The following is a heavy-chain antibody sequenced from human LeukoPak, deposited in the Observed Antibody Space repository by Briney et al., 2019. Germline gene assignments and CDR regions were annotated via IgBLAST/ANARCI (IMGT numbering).Heavy chain of an antibody. CDR2: IIPIFGTA. V-gene: IGHV1-69*13. Sequence: SVKISCKVSGYTFTDYYMHWVQQAPGKGLEWMGGIIPIFGTANYAQKFQGRVTITADESTSTAYMELSSLRSEDTAVYYCARDFMAASDAFDIWGQGTMVTVSS. D-gene: IGHD6-13*01. CDR3: ARDFMAASDAFDI. CDR1: GYTFTDYY. J-gene: IGHJ3*02.